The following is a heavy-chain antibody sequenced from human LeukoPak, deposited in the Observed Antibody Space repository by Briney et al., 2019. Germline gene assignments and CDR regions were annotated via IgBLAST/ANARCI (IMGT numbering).Heavy chain of an antibody. CDR1: GFTFSNAW. CDR2: IKSKTDGGTT. V-gene: IGHV3-15*01. CDR3: PTIRGYTSSWPFDY. J-gene: IGHJ4*02. D-gene: IGHD6-13*01. Sequence: GGSLRLSCAASGFTFSNAWMSWVRQAPGKGLEWVGRIKSKTDGGTTDYAAPVKGRFTISRDDSKNTLYLQMNSLKSEDTAVYYCPTIRGYTSSWPFDYWGQGALVAVSS.